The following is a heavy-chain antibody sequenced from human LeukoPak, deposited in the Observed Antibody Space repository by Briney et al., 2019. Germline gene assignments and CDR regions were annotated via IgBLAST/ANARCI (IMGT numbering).Heavy chain of an antibody. CDR1: GGSFSGYY. D-gene: IGHD5-24*01. Sequence: SETLSLTCAVYGGSFSGYYWSWIRQPPGKGLEWIGEINHSGSTNYNPSLKSRVTISVDTSKNQFSLKLSSVTAADTAVYYCARWPGWLQFGYYFDYRGQGTLVTVSS. J-gene: IGHJ4*02. CDR2: INHSGST. V-gene: IGHV4-34*01. CDR3: ARWPGWLQFGYYFDY.